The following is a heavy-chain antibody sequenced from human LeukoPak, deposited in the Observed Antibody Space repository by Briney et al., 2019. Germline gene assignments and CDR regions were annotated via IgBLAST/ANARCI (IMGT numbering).Heavy chain of an antibody. D-gene: IGHD1-26*01. V-gene: IGHV3-9*01. Sequence: PGGSLTLSCAASGFTFDDYAMHWVRQAPGKGLESLPGISWNSGSIGYADSVKGRFTISRDNAKNSLYLQMNSLRAEDTALYYCAKDAVGATDYYYYYMDVWGKGTTVTVSS. CDR2: ISWNSGSI. CDR3: AKDAVGATDYYYYYMDV. CDR1: GFTFDDYA. J-gene: IGHJ6*03.